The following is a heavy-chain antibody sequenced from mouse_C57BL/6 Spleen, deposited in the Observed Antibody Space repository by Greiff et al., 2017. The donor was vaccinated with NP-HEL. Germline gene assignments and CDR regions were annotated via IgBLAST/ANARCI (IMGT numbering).Heavy chain of an antibody. CDR3: ARKYYGSSLYYFDY. J-gene: IGHJ2*01. CDR2: ISDGGSYT. CDR1: GFTFSSYA. V-gene: IGHV5-4*03. Sequence: EVMLVESGGGLVKPGGSLKLSCAASGFTFSSYAMSWVRQTPEKRLEWVATISDGGSYTYYPDNVKGRFTISRDNAKNNLYLQMSHLKSEDTAMYYCARKYYGSSLYYFDYWGQGTTLTVSS. D-gene: IGHD1-1*01.